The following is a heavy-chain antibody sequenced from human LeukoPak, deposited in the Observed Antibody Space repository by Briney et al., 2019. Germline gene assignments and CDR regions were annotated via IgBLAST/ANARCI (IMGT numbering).Heavy chain of an antibody. CDR3: AKGLSSGSNPGAYDY. J-gene: IGHJ4*02. D-gene: IGHD1-26*01. CDR1: GFTFSSYA. V-gene: IGHV3-23*01. Sequence: PGGSLRLSCAASGFTFSSYAMSWVRQAPGKGLEWVSSTSGSGGTTYYADSVKGQFTISRDNSKNTLYLQMNSLRAEDTPVYFSAKGLSSGSNPGAYDYWGQGTLVTVSS. CDR2: TSGSGGTT.